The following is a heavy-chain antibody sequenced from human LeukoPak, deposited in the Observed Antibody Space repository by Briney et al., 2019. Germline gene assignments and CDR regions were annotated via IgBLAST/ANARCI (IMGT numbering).Heavy chain of an antibody. CDR1: GGSISSGDYY. D-gene: IGHD1-26*01. J-gene: IGHJ4*02. CDR3: ASAVGAYHRPFDY. CDR2: IYYSGST. Sequence: SQTLSLTCTVSGGSISSGDYYWSWIRQPPGKGLEWIGYIYYSGSTYYNPSLKGRVTISVDTSKNQFSLKLSSVTAADTAVYYCASAVGAYHRPFDYWGQGTLVTVSS. V-gene: IGHV4-30-4*01.